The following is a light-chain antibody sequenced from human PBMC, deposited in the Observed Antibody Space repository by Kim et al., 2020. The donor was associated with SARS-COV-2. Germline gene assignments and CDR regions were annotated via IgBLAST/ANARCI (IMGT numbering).Light chain of an antibody. Sequence: DIQMTQSPSTLSASVGDRLTITCRASQSLSSWLAWYQQKPGKAPKLLIYKASSLESGVPSRFSGSGSGTEFTLTISRLQPDDFATYYCQQYNGYPLTFGQGTKLEI. CDR1: QSLSSW. CDR3: QQYNGYPLT. CDR2: KAS. V-gene: IGKV1-5*03. J-gene: IGKJ2*01.